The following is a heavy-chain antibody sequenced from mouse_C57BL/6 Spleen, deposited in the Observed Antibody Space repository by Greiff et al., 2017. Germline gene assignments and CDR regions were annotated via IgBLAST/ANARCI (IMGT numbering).Heavy chain of an antibody. V-gene: IGHV1-39*01. J-gene: IGHJ1*03. CDR2: INPNYGTT. Sequence: VQLQQSGPELVKPGASVKISCKASGYSFTDYNMNWVKQSNGKSLEWIGVINPNYGTTSYNQKFKGKATLTVDQSSSTAYMQLNSLTSEDSAVYYCARSPITTVVAKTSYFDGWGTVTTVTVSS. CDR1: GYSFTDYN. CDR3: ARSPITTVVAKTSYFDG. D-gene: IGHD1-1*01.